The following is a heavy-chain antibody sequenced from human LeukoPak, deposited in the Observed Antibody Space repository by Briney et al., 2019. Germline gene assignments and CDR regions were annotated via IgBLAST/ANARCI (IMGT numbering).Heavy chain of an antibody. J-gene: IGHJ4*02. D-gene: IGHD6-6*01. V-gene: IGHV4-34*01. CDR2: INHSGSA. CDR1: GGSFSGYY. CDR3: XXMPAAARRPRYFDY. Sequence: PSETLSLTCAVYGGSFSGYYWSWIRQPPGKGLEWIGEINHSGSANYNPSLKSRVTISVDTSKNQFSLKLSSVTAADTAVYYCXXMPAAARRPRYFDYWGQGTLVTVSS.